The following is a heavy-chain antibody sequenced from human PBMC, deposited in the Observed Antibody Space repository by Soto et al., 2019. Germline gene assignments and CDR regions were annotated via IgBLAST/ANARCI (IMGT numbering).Heavy chain of an antibody. CDR2: IFYSGST. CDR1: GGSISSYY. Sequence: QVQLQESGPGLVKPSETLSLTCTVSGGSISSYYLSWIRQPPGKGLEWIGYIFYSGSTNYNHALKSRVIMSVDTSKNQFSLKLSSVTAADTAVYYCARSRYGAVTNPSYCDYWGQGPLVTVSS. J-gene: IGHJ4*02. V-gene: IGHV4-59*01. CDR3: ARSRYGAVTNPSYCDY. D-gene: IGHD4-17*01.